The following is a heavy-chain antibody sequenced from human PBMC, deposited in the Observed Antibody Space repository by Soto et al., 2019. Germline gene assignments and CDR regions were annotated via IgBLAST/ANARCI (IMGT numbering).Heavy chain of an antibody. V-gene: IGHV3-53*01. CDR3: ARDSDYGGNSDDY. D-gene: IGHD4-17*01. Sequence: GGSLRLSCAASGFTVSSNYMSWVRQAPGKGLEWVSVIYSGGSTYYADSVKGRFTISRDNSKNTLYLQMNSLRAEDTAVYYCARDSDYGGNSDDYWGQGTLVTVSS. CDR2: IYSGGST. CDR1: GFTVSSNY. J-gene: IGHJ4*02.